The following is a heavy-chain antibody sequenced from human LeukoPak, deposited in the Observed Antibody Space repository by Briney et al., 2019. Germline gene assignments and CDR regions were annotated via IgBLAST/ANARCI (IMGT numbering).Heavy chain of an antibody. CDR2: INPNSGGT. J-gene: IGHJ6*03. D-gene: IGHD5-24*01. V-gene: IGHV1-2*02. CDR3: AGVRDGYPLSYYYYMDV. CDR1: GYTFTGYY. Sequence: EASVKVSCKASGYTFTGYYMHWVRQAPGQGLEWMGWINPNSGGTNYAQKFQGRVTMTRDTSISTAYMELSRLRSDDTAVYYCAGVRDGYPLSYYYYMDVWGKGTTVTVSS.